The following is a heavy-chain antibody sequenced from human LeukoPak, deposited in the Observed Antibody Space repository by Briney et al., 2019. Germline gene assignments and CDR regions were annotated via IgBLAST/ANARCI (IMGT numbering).Heavy chain of an antibody. D-gene: IGHD6-19*01. CDR1: GLPVSNKY. CDR2: LYSGGST. J-gene: IGHJ4*02. Sequence: GGSLRLSCADSGLPVSNKYMTWVRQAPGKGLEWVSVLYSGGSTYYADSVKGRFTISRDNAKNTLFLQMNSLRAEDTAVYYCARTVAGRPFDSWGQGTLVTVSS. V-gene: IGHV3-66*01. CDR3: ARTVAGRPFDS.